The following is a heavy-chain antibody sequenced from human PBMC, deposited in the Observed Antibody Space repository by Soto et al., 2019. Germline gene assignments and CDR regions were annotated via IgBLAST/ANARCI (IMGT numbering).Heavy chain of an antibody. D-gene: IGHD3-3*01. CDR1: GYTFTSYG. CDR2: ISAYNGNT. CDR3: SRIVFWSGYYTSGPYWFDP. V-gene: IGHV1-18*01. J-gene: IGHJ5*02. Sequence: ASVKVSCKASGYTFTSYGISWVRQAPGQGLEWMRWISAYNGNTNYAQKLQGRVTMTTDTSTSTAYMELRSLRSDDTAVYYCSRIVFWSGYYTSGPYWFDPWGQGTRDTFSS.